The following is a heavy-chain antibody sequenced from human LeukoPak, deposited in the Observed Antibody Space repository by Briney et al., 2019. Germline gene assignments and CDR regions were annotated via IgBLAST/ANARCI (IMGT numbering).Heavy chain of an antibody. Sequence: SETLSLXCAVSGYSISSGYYWGWIRQPPGMGLDWIGSIYHSASSYYNPSLKSRVTISVDTCKNPSSLKMSSVTAADTAVYYCARRSDSSGLDYWGRGTLVTVSS. CDR2: IYHSASS. V-gene: IGHV4-38-2*01. CDR1: GYSISSGYY. D-gene: IGHD6-19*01. CDR3: ARRSDSSGLDY. J-gene: IGHJ4*02.